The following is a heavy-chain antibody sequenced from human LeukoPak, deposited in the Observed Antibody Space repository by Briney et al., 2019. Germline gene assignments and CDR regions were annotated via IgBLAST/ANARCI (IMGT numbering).Heavy chain of an antibody. CDR1: GFTFSSYG. J-gene: IGHJ6*03. CDR3: AKNGDRGAYCSGGSCYPYYYYYIDV. CDR2: ISYDGSNK. D-gene: IGHD2-15*01. V-gene: IGHV3-30*18. Sequence: GTSLRLSCAASGFTFSSYGMHWVRQAPGKGLEWVTLISYDGSNKYYADSVKGRFTISRDNSKNTLYLQMNSLRAEDTAVYYCAKNGDRGAYCSGGSCYPYYYYYIDVWGKGTTVTISS.